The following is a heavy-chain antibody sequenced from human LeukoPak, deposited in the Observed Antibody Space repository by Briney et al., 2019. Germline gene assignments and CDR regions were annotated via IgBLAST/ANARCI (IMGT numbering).Heavy chain of an antibody. CDR3: ARHEVFTWFDP. CDR2: INHSGST. J-gene: IGHJ5*02. Sequence: SETLSLTCGVYGGSFNGYYWSWIRQPPGKGLEWIGEINHSGSTNYNPSLKSRVTISVDTSKNQFSLKLSSVTAADTAVYYCARHEVFTWFDPWGQGTLVTVSS. CDR1: GGSFNGYY. V-gene: IGHV4-34*01. D-gene: IGHD3-16*01.